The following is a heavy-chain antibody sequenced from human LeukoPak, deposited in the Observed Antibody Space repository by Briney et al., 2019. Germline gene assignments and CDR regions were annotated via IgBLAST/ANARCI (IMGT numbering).Heavy chain of an antibody. CDR2: ICYSGST. Sequence: PSETLSLTCTVSGGSIRSSSYYWGWIRQPPGKGLEWIGSICYSGSTYYNASLKSRGTISVDTSKNQFSLKLNSVTAADTAVYFCARQVVAVAGTGYFDYWGQGTLVTVSS. D-gene: IGHD6-19*01. V-gene: IGHV4-39*01. J-gene: IGHJ4*02. CDR1: GGSIRSSSYY. CDR3: ARQVVAVAGTGYFDY.